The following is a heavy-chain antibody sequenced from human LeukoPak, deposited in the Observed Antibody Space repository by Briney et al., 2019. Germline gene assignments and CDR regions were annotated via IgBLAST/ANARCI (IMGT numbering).Heavy chain of an antibody. CDR2: INPNSGGT. J-gene: IGHJ6*02. Sequence: ASVKVSCKASGYTFTGYYMHWVRLAPGQGLEWMGWINPNSGGTDYAQKFQGRVTMTRDTSISTAYMELSRLRSDDTAVYYCAADQLLSYYYGMDVWGQGTTVTVSS. D-gene: IGHD2-2*01. CDR1: GYTFTGYY. CDR3: AADQLLSYYYGMDV. V-gene: IGHV1-2*02.